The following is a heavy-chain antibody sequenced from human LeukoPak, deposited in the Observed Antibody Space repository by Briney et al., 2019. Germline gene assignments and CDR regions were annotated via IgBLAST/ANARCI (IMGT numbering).Heavy chain of an antibody. V-gene: IGHV3-23*01. D-gene: IGHD3-22*01. Sequence: PGGSLRLSCAASGFTFSSYAMSWVRQAPGEGLEWVSAISGSGGSTYYADSVKGRFTISRDNSKNTLYLQMNSLRAEDTAVYYCAKDARYYYDSSGYYDYWGQGTLVTVSS. CDR2: ISGSGGST. CDR1: GFTFSSYA. J-gene: IGHJ4*02. CDR3: AKDARYYYDSSGYYDY.